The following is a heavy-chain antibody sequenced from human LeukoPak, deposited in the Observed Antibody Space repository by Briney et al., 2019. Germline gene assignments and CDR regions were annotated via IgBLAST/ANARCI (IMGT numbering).Heavy chain of an antibody. CDR2: IYTSGTT. J-gene: IGHJ3*02. CDR1: GDSVSSYY. Sequence: PSETLSLTCTVSGDSVSSYYWSWIRQPPGKGLQWIGYIYTSGTTNYNPSLKSRVTISLDTSKNQFSLKLSSVTAADTAVYYCARSLRNQLRYDAFDIWGQGTMVTVSS. CDR3: ARSLRNQLRYDAFDI. V-gene: IGHV4-4*09. D-gene: IGHD2-2*01.